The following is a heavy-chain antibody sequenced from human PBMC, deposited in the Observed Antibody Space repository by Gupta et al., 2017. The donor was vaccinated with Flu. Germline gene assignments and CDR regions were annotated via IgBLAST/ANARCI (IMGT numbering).Heavy chain of an antibody. V-gene: IGHV3-33*01. CDR1: GFTFSSSW. J-gene: IGHJ3*02. CDR2: RWYDGSNK. D-gene: IGHD1-14*01. CDR3: ARESRKEDVLRDAFDI. Sequence: QVQLVESGGGVVQPGRSLRLSCAASGFTFSSSWMHGVRPAPGKGLEWVAVRWYDGSNKYYADAVKGRLTISRDNSKNTLYMQMNSLRAEDTAVYYCARESRKEDVLRDAFDIWGQGTMVTVAS.